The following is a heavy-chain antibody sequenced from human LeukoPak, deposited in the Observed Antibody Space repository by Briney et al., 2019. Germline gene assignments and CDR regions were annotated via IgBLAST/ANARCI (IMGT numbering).Heavy chain of an antibody. CDR3: GRARGTLAIDY. V-gene: IGHV4-34*01. J-gene: IGHJ4*02. CDR2: INRSGRT. CDR1: GGSFSGYY. Sequence: SETLSLTCAVYGGSFSGYYWSWLRQTPGKGLEWIGEINRSGRTNYNPSLKSRFIISVETFKNQFSLRMRPVTASDTAGYCCGRARGTLAIDYWGQGTLVIVCS. D-gene: IGHD1/OR15-1a*01.